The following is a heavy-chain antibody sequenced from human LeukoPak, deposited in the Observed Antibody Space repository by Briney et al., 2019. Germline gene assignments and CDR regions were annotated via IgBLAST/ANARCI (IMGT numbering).Heavy chain of an antibody. V-gene: IGHV3-48*03. CDR2: ISSSGSTI. D-gene: IGHD1-1*01. J-gene: IGHJ6*03. CDR3: ASANGYYYYMDV. CDR1: GFTFSSYE. Sequence: GGSLRLSCAASGFTFSSYEMKWVRQAPGKGLEWGSYISSSGSTIYYADSVKGRFTISRDNAKNSLYLQMNSLRAEDTAVYYCASANGYYYYMDVWGKGTTVTVSS.